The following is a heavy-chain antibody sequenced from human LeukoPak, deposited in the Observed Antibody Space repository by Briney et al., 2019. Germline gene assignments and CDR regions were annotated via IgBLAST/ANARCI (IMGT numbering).Heavy chain of an antibody. V-gene: IGHV3-33*01. J-gene: IGHJ4*02. CDR2: IWYDGSNK. CDR1: GFTFSSYG. CDR3: ARGPYYYDSSGYLAVDFDY. D-gene: IGHD3-22*01. Sequence: GGSLRLSCAASGFTFSSYGMHWVRQAPGKGLEWVAVIWYDGSNKYYADSVKGRFTISRDNSKNTLYLQMNSLRAEDTAVYYCARGPYYYDSSGYLAVDFDYWGQGTPVTVSS.